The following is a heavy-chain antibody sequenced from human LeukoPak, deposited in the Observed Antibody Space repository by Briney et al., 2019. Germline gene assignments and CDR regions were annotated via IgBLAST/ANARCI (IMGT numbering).Heavy chain of an antibody. CDR3: GRAFPPLRTSSAGDL. D-gene: IGHD3-16*01. V-gene: IGHV3-69-1*02. CDR2: ISGLSTHI. Sequence: GGSLRLSCSASGFTSSDYDMNWVRQAPGKGLEWVSSISGLSTHIYYGDSVKGRFSISRDNAKNSVYLQMNSLGVEDTAIYYCGRAFPPLRTSSAGDLWGQGILVTVSS. J-gene: IGHJ4*02. CDR1: GFTSSDYD.